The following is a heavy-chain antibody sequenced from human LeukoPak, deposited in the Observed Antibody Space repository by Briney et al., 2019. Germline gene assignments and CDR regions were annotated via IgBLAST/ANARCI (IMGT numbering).Heavy chain of an antibody. CDR3: AKTYYYGSGSSFWFDP. Sequence: ASVKVSCKASGYTFTGYSMHWVRQAPGQGLEWMGRINPNSGDTNYAQKFQGRVTMTRDTSISTAYMELSRLRSDDTVFYYCAKTYYYGSGSSFWFDPWGQGTLVTVSS. D-gene: IGHD3-10*01. J-gene: IGHJ5*02. V-gene: IGHV1-2*05. CDR1: GYTFTGYS. CDR2: INPNSGDT.